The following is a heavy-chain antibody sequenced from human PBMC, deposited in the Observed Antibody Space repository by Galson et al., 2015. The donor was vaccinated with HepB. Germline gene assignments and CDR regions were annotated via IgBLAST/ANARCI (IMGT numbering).Heavy chain of an antibody. V-gene: IGHV4-59*01. J-gene: IGHJ4*02. CDR3: ARTKRGYQLLYAQRPTIFDY. CDR1: GGSISSYY. Sequence: ETLSLTCTVSGGSISSYYWSWIRQPPGKGLEWIGYIYYSGSTNYNPSLKSRVTISVDTSKNQFSLKLSSVTAADTAVYYCARTKRGYQLLYAQRPTIFDYWGQGTLVTVSS. CDR2: IYYSGST. D-gene: IGHD2-2*02.